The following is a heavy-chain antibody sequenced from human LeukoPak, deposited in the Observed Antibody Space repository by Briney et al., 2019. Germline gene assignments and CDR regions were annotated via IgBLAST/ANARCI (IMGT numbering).Heavy chain of an antibody. J-gene: IGHJ1*01. Sequence: GGSLRLSCAVSGVTFNNAWMSWVRQAPGKGLEWVGRIQSKADGGTAHYAAPVKGRFTISRDDSTNTLFLQMNSLKTEDTAVYYCTTTSVILHQHWGRGTQVTVSS. CDR1: GVTFNNAW. D-gene: IGHD2/OR15-2a*01. V-gene: IGHV3-15*01. CDR3: TTTSVILHQH. CDR2: IQSKADGGTA.